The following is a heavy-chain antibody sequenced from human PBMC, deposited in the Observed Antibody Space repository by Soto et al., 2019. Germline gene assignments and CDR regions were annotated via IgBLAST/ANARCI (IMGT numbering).Heavy chain of an antibody. V-gene: IGHV4-59*01. CDR3: ARYYYDSSGYYYGWFDP. CDR1: GASISTYY. D-gene: IGHD3-22*01. Sequence: PSETLSLTCTVSGASISTYYWSWIRQPPGKGLEWIAYIYYTGNTYYNPSLKSRVTISMDTSKNQFSLKLSSVTAADTAVYYCARYYYDSSGYYYGWFDPWGQGTLVTVSS. J-gene: IGHJ5*02. CDR2: IYYTGNT.